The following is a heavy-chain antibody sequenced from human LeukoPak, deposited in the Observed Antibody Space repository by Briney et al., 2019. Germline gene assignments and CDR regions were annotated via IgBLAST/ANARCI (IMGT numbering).Heavy chain of an antibody. CDR2: IYYSGST. D-gene: IGHD5-18*01. Sequence: TSETLSLTCTVSGYSISSGYYWGWIRQPPGKGLEWIGSIYYSGSTYYNPSLKSRVTISVDTSKNQFSLKLSSVTAADTAVYYCAGLSNLDTAMVTFDYWGQGTLVTVSS. J-gene: IGHJ4*02. CDR3: AGLSNLDTAMVTFDY. CDR1: GYSISSGYY. V-gene: IGHV4-38-2*02.